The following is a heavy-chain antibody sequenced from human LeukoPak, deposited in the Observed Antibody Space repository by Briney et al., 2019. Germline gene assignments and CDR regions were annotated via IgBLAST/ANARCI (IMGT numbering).Heavy chain of an antibody. CDR3: AREQPGGFDY. Sequence: GGSLRLSCAASGFTFSSYAMNWVRQAPGKGLEWVSVISKCGGTDYADSVKGRSTISRDNSKNTLYLQMNSLRAEDTAVYYCAREQPGGFDYWGQGTLVTVSS. CDR2: ISKCGGT. CDR1: GFTFSSYA. D-gene: IGHD3-16*01. V-gene: IGHV3-23*01. J-gene: IGHJ4*02.